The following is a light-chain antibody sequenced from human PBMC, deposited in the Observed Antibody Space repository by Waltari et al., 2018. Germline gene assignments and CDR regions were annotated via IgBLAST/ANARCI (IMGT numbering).Light chain of an antibody. CDR3: QQYNKWPPFT. CDR1: QSVRTN. CDR2: GVS. J-gene: IGKJ4*01. Sequence: EIVMTQSPATLSVSPGARATLSCRASQSVRTNLAWYQQKPGQAPRLLIYGVSTRATDIPARFSGSGSETEFTLTISSLQSEDFAVYYCQQYNKWPPFTFGGGTKEEIK. V-gene: IGKV3-15*01.